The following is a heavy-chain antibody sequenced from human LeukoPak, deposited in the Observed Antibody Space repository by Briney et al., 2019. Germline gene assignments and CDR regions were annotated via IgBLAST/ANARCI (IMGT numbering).Heavy chain of an antibody. CDR3: ARARRLRFWGAGYNWFDP. CDR1: GFTFSSYG. D-gene: IGHD5-12*01. Sequence: GGSLRLSCAASGFTFSSYGMSWVRQAPGKGLEWVSAISGSGGSTYYADSVKGRFTISRDNSKNTLYLQMNSLRAEDTAVYYCARARRLRFWGAGYNWFDPWGQGTLVTVSS. V-gene: IGHV3-23*01. J-gene: IGHJ5*02. CDR2: ISGSGGST.